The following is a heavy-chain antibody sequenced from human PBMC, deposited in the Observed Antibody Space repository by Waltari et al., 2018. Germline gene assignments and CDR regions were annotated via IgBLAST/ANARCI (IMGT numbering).Heavy chain of an antibody. CDR3: ARVFRSSGWYVLDY. CDR2: IYYSGST. J-gene: IGHJ4*02. D-gene: IGHD6-19*01. V-gene: IGHV4-59*11. Sequence: QVQLQESGPGLVKPSETLSLTCTVSGGSISSHYWSWIRQPPGKGLEWIGDIYYSGSTNYNPSLKSRVTISVDTSKNQFSLKPSSVTAADTAVYYCARVFRSSGWYVLDYWGQGTLVTVSS. CDR1: GGSISSHY.